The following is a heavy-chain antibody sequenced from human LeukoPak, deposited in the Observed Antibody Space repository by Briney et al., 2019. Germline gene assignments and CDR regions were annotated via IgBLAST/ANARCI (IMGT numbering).Heavy chain of an antibody. D-gene: IGHD5-18*01. J-gene: IGHJ4*02. CDR1: GCTFSSYS. V-gene: IGHV3-21*01. CDR3: ARVPYSYGYIDY. CDR2: ISSSSSYI. Sequence: GGSLRLSCAVSGCTFSSYSMNWVRQAPGKGLEWVSSISSSSSYIYYADSVKGRFTISRDNAKNSLYLQMNSLRAEDTAVYYCARVPYSYGYIDYWGQGTLVTVSS.